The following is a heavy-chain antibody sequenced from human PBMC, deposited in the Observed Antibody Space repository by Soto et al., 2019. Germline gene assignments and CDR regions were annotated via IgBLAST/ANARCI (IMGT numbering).Heavy chain of an antibody. V-gene: IGHV1-46*03. CDR3: AREWGEYSSRFAPTDY. CDR1: GYTFTSYY. D-gene: IGHD6-6*01. J-gene: IGHJ4*02. Sequence: ASVKVSCKASGYTFTSYYIHWVRQAPGQGLEWMGIINPSGGSTSYAQKFQGRVTMTRDTSTSTVYMELSSLRSEDTAVYYCAREWGEYSSRFAPTDYWGQGTLVTVSS. CDR2: INPSGGST.